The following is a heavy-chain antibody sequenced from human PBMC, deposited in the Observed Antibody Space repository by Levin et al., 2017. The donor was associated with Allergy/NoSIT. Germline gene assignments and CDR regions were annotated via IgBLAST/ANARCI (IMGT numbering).Heavy chain of an antibody. V-gene: IGHV4-30-2*01. CDR3: ARVAGYSYGYYFDY. D-gene: IGHD5-18*01. Sequence: PSETLSLTCAVSGGSISSGGYSWSWIRQPPGKGLEWIGNIYLSGSTNANPSLKSRVTMSVDRSKNQFSLKLTYVTAADTAVYYCARVAGYSYGYYFDYWGPGTLVTVSS. J-gene: IGHJ4*02. CDR2: IYLSGST. CDR1: GGSISSGGYS.